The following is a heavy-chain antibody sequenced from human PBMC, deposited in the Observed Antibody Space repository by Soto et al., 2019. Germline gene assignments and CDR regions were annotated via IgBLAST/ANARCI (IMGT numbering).Heavy chain of an antibody. Sequence: PGESLKISCTGSGYSFTSYWIGWVRQMPGKGLEWMGIIYPGNSDTRYSPSFQGQVTISADKSISAAYLQWSSLKASDTAMYYCARRLAAAGYDYWGQGTLVTVSS. CDR3: ARRLAAAGYDY. CDR1: GYSFTSYW. V-gene: IGHV5-51*01. J-gene: IGHJ4*02. D-gene: IGHD6-13*01. CDR2: IYPGNSDT.